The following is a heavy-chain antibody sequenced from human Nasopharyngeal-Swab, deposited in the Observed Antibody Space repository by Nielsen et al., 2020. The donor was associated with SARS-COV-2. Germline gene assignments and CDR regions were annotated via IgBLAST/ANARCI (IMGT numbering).Heavy chain of an antibody. V-gene: IGHV3-11*01. J-gene: IGHJ6*02. D-gene: IGHD3-3*01. CDR3: ARAGNFWSGYYRSYYYGMDV. CDR2: ISSSGSTI. Sequence: WIRQPPGKGLEWVSYISSSGSTIYYADSVKGRFTISRDNAKNSLYLQMNSLRAEDTAVYYCARAGNFWSGYYRSYYYGMDVWGQGTTVPSP.